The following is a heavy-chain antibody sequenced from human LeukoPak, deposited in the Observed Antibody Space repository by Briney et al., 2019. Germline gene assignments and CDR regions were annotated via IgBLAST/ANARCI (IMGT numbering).Heavy chain of an antibody. CDR2: ILYDGSNK. J-gene: IGHJ4*02. CDR3: ARDHVDTAIVGVDY. V-gene: IGHV3-33*01. CDR1: GFTFSSYG. D-gene: IGHD5-18*01. Sequence: GGSLRLSCAASGFTFSSYGMHWVRQAPGKGLEWVAVILYDGSNKYYADSVKGRFTICRDNSKNTLYLQMNSPRAEDTAVYYCARDHVDTAIVGVDYWGQGTLVTVSS.